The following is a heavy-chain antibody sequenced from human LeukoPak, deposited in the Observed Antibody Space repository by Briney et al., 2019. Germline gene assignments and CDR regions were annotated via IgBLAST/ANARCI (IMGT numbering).Heavy chain of an antibody. CDR3: AKESDAFDI. J-gene: IGHJ3*02. CDR1: GFTFSSYG. Sequence: GGSLRLSCAASGFTFSSYGMHWVRQAPGKGLEWVAVIWYDGSNKYYADSVKGRFTISRDNSQNTLYLQMNSLGLEDTAVYYCAKESDAFDIWGQGTMVTVSS. CDR2: IWYDGSNK. V-gene: IGHV3-30*02.